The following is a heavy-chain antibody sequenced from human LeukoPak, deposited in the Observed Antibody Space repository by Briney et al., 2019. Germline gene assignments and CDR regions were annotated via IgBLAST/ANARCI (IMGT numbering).Heavy chain of an antibody. V-gene: IGHV3-53*01. J-gene: IGHJ3*02. CDR2: IYSGGST. D-gene: IGHD1-26*01. CDR1: GFTVSSNY. CDR3: ARGGSYPNDPFDI. Sequence: GSPRLSCAASGFTVSSNYMSWVRQAPGKGLEWVSVIYSGGSTYYADSVKGRFTISRDNSKNTLYLQMNSLRAEDTAVYYCARGGSYPNDPFDIWGQGTRVTVTS.